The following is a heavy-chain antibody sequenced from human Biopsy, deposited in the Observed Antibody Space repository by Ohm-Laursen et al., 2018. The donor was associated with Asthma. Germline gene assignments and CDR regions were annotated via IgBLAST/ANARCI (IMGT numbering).Heavy chain of an antibody. CDR3: AREVSTVDYGYYYFAMDV. J-gene: IGHJ6*02. CDR2: ISAYNGNT. Sequence: SVKVSCKASGYTFTSYGISWVRQAPGQGLEWMGWISAYNGNTNYAQKLQGRVTMTTDTSTSTAYMELRSLRSDDTAVYYCAREVSTVDYGYYYFAMDVWGQGTTVTVSS. V-gene: IGHV1-18*04. CDR1: GYTFTSYG. D-gene: IGHD4-17*01.